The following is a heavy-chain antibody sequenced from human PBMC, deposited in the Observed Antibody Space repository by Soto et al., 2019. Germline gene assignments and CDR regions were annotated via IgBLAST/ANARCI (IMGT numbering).Heavy chain of an antibody. CDR3: ARVGYCSGGSCYEYYYGMDV. J-gene: IGHJ6*02. V-gene: IGHV4-4*07. CDR2: IYTSGST. Sequence: PSETLSLTCTVSGGSISSYYCSWIRQPAGKGLGWIGRIYTSGSTNYNPSLKSRVTMSVDTSKNQFSLKLSSVTAADTAVYYCARVGYCSGGSCYEYYYGMDVWGQGTTVTVSS. CDR1: GGSISSYY. D-gene: IGHD2-15*01.